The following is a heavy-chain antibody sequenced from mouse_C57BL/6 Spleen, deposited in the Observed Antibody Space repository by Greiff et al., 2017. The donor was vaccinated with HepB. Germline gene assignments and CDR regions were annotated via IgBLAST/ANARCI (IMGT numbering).Heavy chain of an antibody. CDR1: GYSITSGYY. CDR3: ASLGYFDV. V-gene: IGHV3-6*01. Sequence: EVQLQESGPGLVKPSQSLSLTCSVTGYSITSGYYWNWIRQFPGNKLEWMGYISYDGSNNYNPSLKNRISITRDTSKNQFFLKLNSVTTEDTATYYCASLGYFDVWGTGTTVTVSS. J-gene: IGHJ1*03. CDR2: ISYDGSN.